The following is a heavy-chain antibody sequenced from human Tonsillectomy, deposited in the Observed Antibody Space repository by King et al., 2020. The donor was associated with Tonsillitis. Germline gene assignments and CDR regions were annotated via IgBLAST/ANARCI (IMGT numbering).Heavy chain of an antibody. V-gene: IGHV3-30*02. Sequence: QLVQSGGGVVRPGGSLRLSCASSGFTFSLYGMHWVRQAPGKGLEWVAYIRYDGRIKYYVDSVKGRFTISRDNSKSTLYLQMSSLRTADTAVYYCAKKLPGNRDYFDNWGQGTLVTVSS. CDR1: GFTFSLYG. CDR3: AKKLPGNRDYFDN. J-gene: IGHJ4*02. D-gene: IGHD2-21*01. CDR2: IRYDGRIK.